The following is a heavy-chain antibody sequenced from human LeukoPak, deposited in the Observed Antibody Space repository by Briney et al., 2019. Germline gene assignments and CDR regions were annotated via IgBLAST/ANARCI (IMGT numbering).Heavy chain of an antibody. CDR3: ARVDRSSGGYYYYMDV. CDR1: GYSISSGYY. V-gene: IGHV4-38-2*02. Sequence: SETLSLTCTVSGYSISSGYYWGWIRPPPGKGLEWIGSIYHGGSTYYNPSLKSRVTISVDTSKNQFSLKLSSVTAADTAVYYCARVDRSSGGYYYYMDVWGKGTTVTVSS. D-gene: IGHD6-6*01. CDR2: IYHGGST. J-gene: IGHJ6*03.